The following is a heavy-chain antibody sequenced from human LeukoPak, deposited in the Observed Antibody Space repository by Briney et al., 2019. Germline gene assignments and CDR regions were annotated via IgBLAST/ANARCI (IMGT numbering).Heavy chain of an antibody. CDR1: GVSISGYY. V-gene: IGHV4-4*09. CDR3: ARHVARYSSSSANDY. D-gene: IGHD6-6*01. CDR2: SNTSWST. Sequence: PSETLSLTCTVSGVSISGYYWSWIRPPPGKGLEWIGYSNTSWSTNSNTSLNSRVTTSVDTSTNKFSLSVRSVTAADTAAYYCARHVARYSSSSANDYWGQGALVTVSS. J-gene: IGHJ4*02.